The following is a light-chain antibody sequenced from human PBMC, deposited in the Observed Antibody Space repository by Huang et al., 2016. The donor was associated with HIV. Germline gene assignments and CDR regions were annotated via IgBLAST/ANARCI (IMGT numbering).Light chain of an antibody. CDR1: QSVESGY. J-gene: IGKJ2*01. V-gene: IGKV3-20*01. CDR2: GTS. Sequence: LTQSPGSLSLSPGDRVTLSCRASQSVESGYVAWYHQKPGQSPRLVVYGTSSRASGIPSRFSGSGSGREFSLTISGLDSEDFGVYYCQQYGSSMATFGQGTKVDI. CDR3: QQYGSSMAT.